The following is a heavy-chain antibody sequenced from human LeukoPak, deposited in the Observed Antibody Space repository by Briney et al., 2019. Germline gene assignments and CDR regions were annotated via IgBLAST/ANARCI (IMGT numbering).Heavy chain of an antibody. Sequence: GGSLRLSCAASGFIVSNNDMTWVRQAPGRGLEWVSVLFTYSNTYYADSVWGRFTISRDNSKNTMYLQMNSLRAEDTAVYYCASLRGRAFDIWGQGTMGTVSS. J-gene: IGHJ3*02. CDR3: ASLRGRAFDI. CDR2: LFTYSNT. CDR1: GFIVSNND. V-gene: IGHV3-66*01.